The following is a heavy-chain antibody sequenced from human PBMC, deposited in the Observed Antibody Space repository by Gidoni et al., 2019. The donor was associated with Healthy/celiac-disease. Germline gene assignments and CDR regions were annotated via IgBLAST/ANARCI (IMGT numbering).Heavy chain of an antibody. CDR3: AADRVLRFLEWLSETSYYYG. V-gene: IGHV1-58*01. CDR2: IVVGSGNT. Sequence: QMQLAQSWPVVKTPATPVKVSCKASGFTFTCSAVQWVRQARGQRLEWIGWIVVGSGNTNYAQKFQERVTITRDMSTSTAYMELSSLRSEDTAVYYCAADRVLRFLEWLSETSYYYG. J-gene: IGHJ6*01. D-gene: IGHD3-3*01. CDR1: GFTFTCSA.